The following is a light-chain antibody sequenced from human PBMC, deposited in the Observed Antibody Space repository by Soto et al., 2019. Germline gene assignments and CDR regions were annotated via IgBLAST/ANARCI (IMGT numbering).Light chain of an antibody. V-gene: IGLV2-14*03. CDR2: DVT. CDR1: SSDIGGYNY. Sequence: QSVLTQPTCVAGSPGQSITISCTGTSSDIGGYNYVSWYQQHPGKAPKLIIHDVTDRPSGVSYRFSGSKSGNTASLTISGLQAEDDADSSCISYTSTSLYVFGTGTKATVL. J-gene: IGLJ1*01. CDR3: ISYTSTSLYV.